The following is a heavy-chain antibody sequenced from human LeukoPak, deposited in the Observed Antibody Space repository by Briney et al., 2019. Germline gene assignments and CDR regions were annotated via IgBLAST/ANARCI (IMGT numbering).Heavy chain of an antibody. D-gene: IGHD3-9*01. CDR2: ISYDGSNK. J-gene: IGHJ4*02. Sequence: GGSLRLSCAASGFTFSSYGMHWVRQAPGKGREGVAVISYDGSNKYYADSMKGRFTISRDNSKNTLYLQMNSLRAEDTAVYYCAKDQYRYFDWLSHFDYWGQGTLVTVSS. CDR1: GFTFSSYG. V-gene: IGHV3-30*18. CDR3: AKDQYRYFDWLSHFDY.